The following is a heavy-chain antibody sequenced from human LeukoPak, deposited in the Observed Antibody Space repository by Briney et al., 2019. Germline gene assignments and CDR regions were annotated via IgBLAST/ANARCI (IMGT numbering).Heavy chain of an antibody. J-gene: IGHJ6*02. CDR3: TRAYGGCGMDV. D-gene: IGHD5-12*01. V-gene: IGHV3-66*02. CDR1: GFTVSNNH. CDR2: IYSDGAT. Sequence: PGGSLRLSCAVSGFTVSNNHMNWVRQAPGRGLECVSVIYSDGATSYAGSVRRRFTISRGNSKNTLYLQMNTLRPEDTALYYCTRAYGGCGMDVWGQGTTVIVSS.